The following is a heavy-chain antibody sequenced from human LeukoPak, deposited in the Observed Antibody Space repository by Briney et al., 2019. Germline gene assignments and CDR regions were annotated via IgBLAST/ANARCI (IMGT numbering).Heavy chain of an antibody. V-gene: IGHV3-23*01. CDR2: ISGSGGST. CDR1: GFTFSSYA. CDR3: ARGPNYDILTGRRRTHNGIDI. Sequence: PGGSLRLSCAASGFTFSSYAMSWVRQAPGKGLEWVSAISGSGGSTYYADSVKGRFTISRDNSKNTLYLQMTSLRAEDTAVYYCARGPNYDILTGRRRTHNGIDIWGQGTMVTVSS. D-gene: IGHD3-9*01. J-gene: IGHJ3*02.